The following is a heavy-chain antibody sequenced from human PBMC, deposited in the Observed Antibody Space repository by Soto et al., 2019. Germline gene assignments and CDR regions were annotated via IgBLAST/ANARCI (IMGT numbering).Heavy chain of an antibody. V-gene: IGHV1-69*12. CDR2: IIPIFGTP. D-gene: IGHD3-10*01. J-gene: IGHJ6*02. Sequence: QVQLVQSGAEVKKPGSSVKVSCKASGGTFSSYAISWVREAPGEGLEWLGGIIPIFGTPNYAQKFQGRVTITADESTTTAYMELSSLRSEDTAVYYCAREGGSASYRYYAMDVWGQGTTVTVSS. CDR3: AREGGSASYRYYAMDV. CDR1: GGTFSSYA.